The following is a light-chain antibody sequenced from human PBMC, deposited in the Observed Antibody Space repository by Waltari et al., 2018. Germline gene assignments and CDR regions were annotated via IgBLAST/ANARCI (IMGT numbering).Light chain of an antibody. V-gene: IGLV8-61*01. CDR3: SMYMGSGVWV. Sequence: TVVTPEPSLAVSPGGTVTLTSAFSSGSVSSTSYPTWYQQTPGQPPRTLVYKGISRSSGVPDRFSGSILGNTAALTITGAQADDESDYYCSMYMGSGVWVFGGGTKLTVL. CDR1: SGSVSSTSY. J-gene: IGLJ3*02. CDR2: KGI.